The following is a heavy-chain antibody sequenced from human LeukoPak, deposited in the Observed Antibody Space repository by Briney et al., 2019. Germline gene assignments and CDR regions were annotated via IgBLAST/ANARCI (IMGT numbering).Heavy chain of an antibody. CDR2: ISSSSYI. V-gene: IGHV3-21*01. CDR1: GFTFSTYS. D-gene: IGHD6-19*01. CDR3: ARRGAVAGTFDY. J-gene: IGHJ4*02. Sequence: GGSLRLSCAASGFTFSTYSMNWVRQAPGKGLECVSSISSSSYIYYADSVKGRFTISRDNAKNSLYLQMNSLRAEDTAVYYCARRGAVAGTFDYWGQGTLVTVSS.